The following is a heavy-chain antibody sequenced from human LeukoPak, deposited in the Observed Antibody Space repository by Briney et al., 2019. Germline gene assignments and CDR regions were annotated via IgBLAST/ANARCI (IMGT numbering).Heavy chain of an antibody. CDR3: AKDGLQFSEWLPPLGY. Sequence: GGSLRLSCAASGFTFTSYAMSWVRQAPGKGLEWVSTISGSGGTTYYADSVKGRFTISRDNSKNTLYLQMNSLRAEDTAVYYCAKDGLQFSEWLPPLGYWGQGTLVTVSS. D-gene: IGHD3-3*01. CDR2: ISGSGGTT. V-gene: IGHV3-23*01. J-gene: IGHJ4*02. CDR1: GFTFTSYA.